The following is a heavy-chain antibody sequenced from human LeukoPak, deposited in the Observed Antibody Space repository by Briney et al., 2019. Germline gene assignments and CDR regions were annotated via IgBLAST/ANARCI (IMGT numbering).Heavy chain of an antibody. J-gene: IGHJ6*02. V-gene: IGHV4-31*03. CDR3: ARGYGDYGMDV. D-gene: IGHD4-17*01. CDR1: GGSISSGGYY. Sequence: PSQTLSLTCTVSGGSISSGGYYWSRIRQHPGKGLEWIGYIYYSGSTYYNPSLKSRVTISVDTSKNQFSLKLSSVTAADTAVYYCARGYGDYGMDVWGQGTTVTVSS. CDR2: IYYSGST.